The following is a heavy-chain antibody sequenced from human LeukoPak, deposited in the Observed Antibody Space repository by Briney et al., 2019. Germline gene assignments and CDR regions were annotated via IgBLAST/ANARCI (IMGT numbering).Heavy chain of an antibody. J-gene: IGHJ4*02. D-gene: IGHD3-10*01. CDR2: FDPEDGET. V-gene: IGHV1-24*01. CDR1: GYTLTELS. Sequence: ASVKVSCKVSGYTLTELSMHWVRQAPGKGLEWMGGFDPEDGETIYAQKFQGRVTMTEDTSTDTAYMELSSLRSEDTAVYYCSRETFYYGSGSYYNPLDSWGQGTLVTVSS. CDR3: SRETFYYGSGSYYNPLDS.